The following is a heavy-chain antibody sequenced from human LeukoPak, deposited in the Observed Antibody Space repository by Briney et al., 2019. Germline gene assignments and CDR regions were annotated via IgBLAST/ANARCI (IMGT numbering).Heavy chain of an antibody. Sequence: SETLSLTCAVSGGSISSSNWWSWVRQPPGKGLEWIGEIYHSGSTYHNPSLKSRVTISVDTSKNQFSLKLSSVTAADTAVYYCARDGSGSDKYDYYGKDVWGQGTTVTVSS. V-gene: IGHV4-4*02. CDR2: IYHSGST. CDR3: ARDGSGSDKYDYYGKDV. J-gene: IGHJ6*02. CDR1: GGSISSSNW. D-gene: IGHD1-26*01.